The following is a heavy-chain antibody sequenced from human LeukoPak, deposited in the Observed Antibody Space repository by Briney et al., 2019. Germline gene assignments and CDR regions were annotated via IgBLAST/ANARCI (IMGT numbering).Heavy chain of an antibody. CDR3: AREGGIAAAGTLKGNDY. J-gene: IGHJ4*02. CDR2: IIPIFGTA. V-gene: IGHV1-69*01. CDR1: GGTFSSYA. D-gene: IGHD6-13*01. Sequence: SVKVSCKASGGTFSSYAISWVRQAPGQGLEWMGGIIPIFGTANYAQKFQGRVTITADESTSTAYMELSSLRSEDTAVYYCAREGGIAAAGTLKGNDYWGQGTLVTVSS.